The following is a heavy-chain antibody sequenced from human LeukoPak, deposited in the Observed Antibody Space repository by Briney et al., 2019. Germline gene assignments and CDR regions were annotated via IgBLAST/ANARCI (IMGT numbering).Heavy chain of an antibody. CDR3: ARDAQRGFDYSNSLKN. J-gene: IGHJ4*01. D-gene: IGHD4-11*01. Sequence: GGSLRLSCAASGFSFSSYAMSWVRQAPGKGLEWVSVISGAGDNPYYADSVKGRFTISRDNSKNTPYLQMDSLRVEDTAIYYCARDAQRGFDYSNSLKNWGHGTLVTVSS. CDR2: ISGAGDNP. CDR1: GFSFSSYA. V-gene: IGHV3-23*01.